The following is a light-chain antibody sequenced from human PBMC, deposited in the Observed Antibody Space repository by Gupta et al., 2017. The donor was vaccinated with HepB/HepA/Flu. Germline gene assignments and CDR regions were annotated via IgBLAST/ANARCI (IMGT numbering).Light chain of an antibody. J-gene: IGLJ2*01. CDR2: GNS. Sequence: QSVLTQPPSVSGAPGQRVTISCTGSSSNIGAGYDVHWYQQLPGTAPNLLIYGNSNRRSGAPARFSGSNSGTSAALAITGLPAEEEADYYCQSYDSSLSGSGVFGGGTKLTVL. CDR3: QSYDSSLSGSGV. CDR1: SSNIGAGYD. V-gene: IGLV1-40*01.